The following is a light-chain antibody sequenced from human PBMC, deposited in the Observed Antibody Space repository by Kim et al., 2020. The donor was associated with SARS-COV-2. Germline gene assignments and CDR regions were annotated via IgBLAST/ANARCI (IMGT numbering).Light chain of an antibody. CDR3: QAWDSSTHNYV. CDR1: KLGDKY. J-gene: IGLJ1*01. CDR2: QDN. Sequence: SYELTQPPSVSVSPGQTASITCSGYKLGDKYVSWYQQKPGQSPVVVIYQDNQRPSGIPERFSGSNSGNTATLTISGTQAMDEADSYCQAWDSSTHNYVFG. V-gene: IGLV3-1*01.